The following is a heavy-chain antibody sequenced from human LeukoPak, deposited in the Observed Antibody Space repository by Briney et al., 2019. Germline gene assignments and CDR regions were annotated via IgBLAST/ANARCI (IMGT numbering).Heavy chain of an antibody. CDR1: GYSFTRKW. CDR3: ARLSMIDTFDI. D-gene: IGHD3-22*01. CDR2: IYPGDSDT. Sequence: GESLKISCKGSGYSFTRKWIGWVRQMPGKGLEWMAIIYPGDSDTRYSPSFQGQVTISADKSINTAYLHWRSLKASDTAMYYCARLSMIDTFDIWGLGTVVTVSS. J-gene: IGHJ3*02. V-gene: IGHV5-51*01.